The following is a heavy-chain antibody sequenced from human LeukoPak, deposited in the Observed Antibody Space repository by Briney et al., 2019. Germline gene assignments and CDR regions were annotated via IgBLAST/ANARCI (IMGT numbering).Heavy chain of an antibody. CDR3: ARDQDSGGPNFDY. J-gene: IGHJ4*02. CDR1: GGSISSGGYY. V-gene: IGHV4-31*03. CDR2: IYYSGST. Sequence: PSETLSPTCTVSGGSISSGGYYWSWIRQHPGKGLEWIGYIYYSGSTYYNPSLKSRVTISVDTSKHQFSLKLSSVTAADTAVYYCARDQDSGGPNFDYWGQGTLVTVSS. D-gene: IGHD2-15*01.